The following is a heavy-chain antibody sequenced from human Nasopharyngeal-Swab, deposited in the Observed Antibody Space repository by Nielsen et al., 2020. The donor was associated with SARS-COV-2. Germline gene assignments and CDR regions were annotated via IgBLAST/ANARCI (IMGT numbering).Heavy chain of an antibody. V-gene: IGHV3-9*01. CDR2: ISWNSGNI. D-gene: IGHD5-18*01. CDR1: GFTFDDYA. CDR3: AKDKGTGTAMAFYGMDV. Sequence: GGSLRLSCAASGFTFDDYAIHWVRQAPGKGLEWVSGISWNSGNIGYADSVKGRFTISRDNAKNSLYLQMNSLRAEDTALYYCAKDKGTGTAMAFYGMDVWGQGTTVTVSS. J-gene: IGHJ6*02.